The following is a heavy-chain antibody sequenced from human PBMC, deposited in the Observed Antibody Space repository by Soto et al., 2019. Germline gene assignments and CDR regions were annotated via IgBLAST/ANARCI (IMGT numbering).Heavy chain of an antibody. D-gene: IGHD3-16*01. CDR2: ISYDGSNK. Sequence: ESGGGVVQPGRSLRLSCAASGFTFSSYGMHWVRQAPGKGLEWVAVISYDGSNKYYADSVKGRFTISRDNSKNTLYLQMNSLRAEDTAVYYCAKPDLRGRSDFDYWGQGTLVTVSS. CDR3: AKPDLRGRSDFDY. V-gene: IGHV3-30*18. J-gene: IGHJ4*02. CDR1: GFTFSSYG.